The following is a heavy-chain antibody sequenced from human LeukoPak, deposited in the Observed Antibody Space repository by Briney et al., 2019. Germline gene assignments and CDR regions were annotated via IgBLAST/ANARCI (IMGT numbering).Heavy chain of an antibody. CDR2: INPNSGGT. CDR3: ARGYRDSIGPCLDS. J-gene: IGHJ5*01. V-gene: IGHV1-2*02. Sequence: GASVKVSCKASGYSFTGYYIHWVRQAPGQGPEWMGWINPNSGGTKYAQRFQGRVTMTRDTPISTAYMDLSSLTSDDTAVYFCARGYRDSIGPCLDSWGQGTLVTVSS. D-gene: IGHD3-22*01. CDR1: GYSFTGYY.